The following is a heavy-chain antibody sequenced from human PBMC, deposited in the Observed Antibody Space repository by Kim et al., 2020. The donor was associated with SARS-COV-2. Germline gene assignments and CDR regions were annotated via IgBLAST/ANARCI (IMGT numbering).Heavy chain of an antibody. Sequence: GGSLRLSCAASGFTFSDYYMSWIRQAPGKGLEWVSYISSSSSYTNYADSVKGRFTISRDNAKNSLYLQMNSLRAEDTAVYYCARDPLYYGDYVLRAFDIWGQGTMVTVSS. CDR1: GFTFSDYY. V-gene: IGHV3-11*06. J-gene: IGHJ3*02. D-gene: IGHD4-17*01. CDR2: ISSSSSYT. CDR3: ARDPLYYGDYVLRAFDI.